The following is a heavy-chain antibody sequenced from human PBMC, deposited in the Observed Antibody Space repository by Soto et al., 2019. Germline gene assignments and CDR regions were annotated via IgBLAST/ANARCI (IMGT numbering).Heavy chain of an antibody. V-gene: IGHV4-31*03. J-gene: IGHJ3*02. CDR2: IYYSGST. CDR3: ARDRDCSSTSCYGTPNINYDSSGYWAAFDI. Sequence: PSETLSLTCTVSGGSISSGGYYWSWIRQHPGKGLEWIGYIYYSGSTYYNPSLKSRVTISVDTSKNQFSLKLSSVTAADTAVYYCARDRDCSSTSCYGTPNINYDSSGYWAAFDIWGQGTMVTVSS. D-gene: IGHD2-2*01. CDR1: GGSISSGGYY.